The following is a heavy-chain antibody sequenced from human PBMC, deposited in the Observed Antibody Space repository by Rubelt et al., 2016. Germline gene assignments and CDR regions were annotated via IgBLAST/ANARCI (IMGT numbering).Heavy chain of an antibody. CDR2: ISAYDGNT. Sequence: QVQLVQSGAEVKKPGASVKVSCKASGYTFTSYGISWVRQAPGQGLEWMGWISAYDGNTNYAQKLKGRVTMTTDTAPSTAYMELRSRRSDDTAVYFCARDQLALYACDIWGQGTMVTVSS. CDR1: GYTFTSYG. J-gene: IGHJ3*02. V-gene: IGHV1-18*01. D-gene: IGHD1-1*01. CDR3: ARDQLALYACDI.